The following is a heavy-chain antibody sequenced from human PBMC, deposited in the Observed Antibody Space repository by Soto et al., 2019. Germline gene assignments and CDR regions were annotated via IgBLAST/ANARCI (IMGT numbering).Heavy chain of an antibody. Sequence: PGGSLRLSCAASGFTFSSYGMHWVRQAPGKGLEWVAVISYDGSNKYYADSVKGRFTISRDNSKNTLYLQMNSLRAEDTAVYYCAKDPTDYDILTGYGTGTPDYWGQGTLVTVSS. CDR1: GFTFSSYG. D-gene: IGHD3-9*01. J-gene: IGHJ4*02. V-gene: IGHV3-30*18. CDR3: AKDPTDYDILTGYGTGTPDY. CDR2: ISYDGSNK.